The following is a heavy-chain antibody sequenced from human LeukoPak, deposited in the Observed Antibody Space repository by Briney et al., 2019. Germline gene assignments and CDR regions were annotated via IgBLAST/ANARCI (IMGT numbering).Heavy chain of an antibody. D-gene: IGHD2-15*01. J-gene: IGHJ3*02. CDR1: GYSFTSYW. Sequence: GESLKISCNGSGYSFTSYWIGWVRQMPGKGLEWMGIIYPGDSDTRYSPSFQGQVTISADKSISTAYLQWSSLKASDTAMYYCARPCSGGSCYSSYDAFDIWGQGTMVTVSS. CDR3: ARPCSGGSCYSSYDAFDI. V-gene: IGHV5-51*01. CDR2: IYPGDSDT.